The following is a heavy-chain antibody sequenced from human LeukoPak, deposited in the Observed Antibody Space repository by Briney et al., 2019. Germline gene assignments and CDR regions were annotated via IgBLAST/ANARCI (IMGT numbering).Heavy chain of an antibody. CDR3: ARDPLGLYYDFWSGSDWGAYYFDY. CDR2: IVVGSGNT. J-gene: IGHJ4*02. Sequence: SVKVSCKASGFAFISSAMQWVRQARGQRLEWIGWIVVGSGNTTYAQKFQERVTITGDMSTSTAYLELSSLRAEDTAVYYCARDPLGLYYDFWSGSDWGAYYFDYWGQGTLVTVSS. V-gene: IGHV1-58*02. CDR1: GFAFISSA. D-gene: IGHD3-3*01.